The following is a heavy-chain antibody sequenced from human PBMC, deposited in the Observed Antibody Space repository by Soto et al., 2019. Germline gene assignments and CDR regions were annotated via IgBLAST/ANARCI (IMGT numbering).Heavy chain of an antibody. D-gene: IGHD2-15*01. CDR2: ISYDGSNK. CDR3: AKDRYRSGGSWPY. V-gene: IGHV3-30*18. CDR1: GFTFSSYG. J-gene: IGHJ4*02. Sequence: GGSLRLSCAASGFTFSSYGMHWVRQAPGKGLEWVAVISYDGSNKYCADSVKGRFTISRDNSKNTLYLQMNSLRAEDTAVYYCAKDRYRSGGSWPYWGQGTLVTVPS.